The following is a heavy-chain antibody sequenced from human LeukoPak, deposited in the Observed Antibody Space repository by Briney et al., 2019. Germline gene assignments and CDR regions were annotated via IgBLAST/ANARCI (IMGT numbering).Heavy chain of an antibody. D-gene: IGHD4-17*01. CDR2: ISGSSGLT. V-gene: IGHV3-23*01. CDR3: ARRGESASYGDYRFDY. CDR1: GFTFSNYA. Sequence: GGSLRLSCAASGFTFSNYAMSWVRQAPGRGLEWVSAISGSSGLTYYADSVKGRFTISRDNSKNTLFLQMNSLRAEDAAVYYCARRGESASYGDYRFDYWGQGTLVTVSS. J-gene: IGHJ4*02.